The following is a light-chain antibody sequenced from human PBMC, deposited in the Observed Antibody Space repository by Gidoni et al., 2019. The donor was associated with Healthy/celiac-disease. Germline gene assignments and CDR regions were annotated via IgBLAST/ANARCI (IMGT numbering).Light chain of an antibody. CDR3: QQSYSTLYT. CDR1: QSISSY. Sequence: DIQMTPSPSSLSASVGDRVTITCPASQSISSYLNWYQQKPGKAPKLLIYAASRLQSGVPSRFSGSGSGTDFTLTISRLQPEDFATYYCQQSYSTLYTFGQGTKLEIK. J-gene: IGKJ2*01. CDR2: AAS. V-gene: IGKV1-39*01.